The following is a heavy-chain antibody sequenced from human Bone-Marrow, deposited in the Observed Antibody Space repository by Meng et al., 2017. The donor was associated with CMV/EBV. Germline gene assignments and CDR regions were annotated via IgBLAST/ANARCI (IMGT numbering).Heavy chain of an antibody. CDR1: GFTVSSNY. V-gene: IGHV3-53*01. D-gene: IGHD2-8*02. CDR2: IYSGGST. Sequence: GESLKISCAASGFTVSSNYMSWVRQAPGKGLEWVSVIYSGGSTYYADSVKGRFTISRDNSKNTLYLQMNSLRAEDTAVYYCARAGVLRGMDVWGQGTTGTVSS. J-gene: IGHJ6*02. CDR3: ARAGVLRGMDV.